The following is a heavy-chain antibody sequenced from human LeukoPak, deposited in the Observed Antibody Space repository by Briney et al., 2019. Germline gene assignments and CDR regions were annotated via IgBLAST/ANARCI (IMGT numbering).Heavy chain of an antibody. CDR2: INPSGGST. J-gene: IGHJ4*02. CDR1: GYTFTSYY. D-gene: IGHD3-22*01. CDR3: ARDRRGYEIDY. Sequence: ASVKVSCKASGYTFTSYYMHWVRQAPGQGLEWMGIINPSGGSTSYAQKFQGRVTMTRDMSTSRVYMELSSLRSEDTAVYYCARDRRGYEIDYWGQGTLVTVSS. V-gene: IGHV1-46*01.